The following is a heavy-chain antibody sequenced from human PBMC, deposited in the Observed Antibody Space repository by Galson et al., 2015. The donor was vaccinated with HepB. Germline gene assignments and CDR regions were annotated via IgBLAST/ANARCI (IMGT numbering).Heavy chain of an antibody. Sequence: SLRLSCAASGFTFSSYGMHWVRQAPGKGLEWVAVISYDGSNKYYADSVKGRFTISRDNSKNTLYLQMNSLRAEDTAVYYCANVLSSGWYPPPPDYWGQGTLVTVSS. J-gene: IGHJ4*02. D-gene: IGHD6-19*01. CDR1: GFTFSSYG. V-gene: IGHV3-30*18. CDR3: ANVLSSGWYPPPPDY. CDR2: ISYDGSNK.